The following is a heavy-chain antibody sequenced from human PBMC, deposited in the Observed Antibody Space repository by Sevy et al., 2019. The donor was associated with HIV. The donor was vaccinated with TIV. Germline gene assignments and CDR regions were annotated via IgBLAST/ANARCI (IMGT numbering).Heavy chain of an antibody. CDR2: INHRGST. CDR3: ATTATEYYYDTSGHDQTAEYFQH. CDR1: GASLSGYY. Sequence: SETLSLTCDVFGASLSGYYWSWLRQPPGKGLEWIAEINHRGSTNYDPSLKSRVTISVDTSKKQFSLRLSAVTAAYMAVYYCATTATEYYYDTSGHDQTAEYFQHWGQGTLVTVSS. D-gene: IGHD3-22*01. V-gene: IGHV4-34*01. J-gene: IGHJ1*01.